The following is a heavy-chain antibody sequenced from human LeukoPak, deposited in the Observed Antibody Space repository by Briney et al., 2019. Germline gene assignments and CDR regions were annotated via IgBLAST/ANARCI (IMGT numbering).Heavy chain of an antibody. V-gene: IGHV4-39*01. J-gene: IGHJ6*03. CDR1: GGSISSSSYH. D-gene: IGHD3-10*01. CDR2: IYYSGST. Sequence: PSETLSLTCTVSGGSISSSSYHWGWIHQPPGKGLEWIGSIYYSGSTYYNPSLKSRVTISVDTSKNQFSLKLSSVTAADTAVYYCARVSSKATVRGLITKKNYYYYYMDVWGKGTTVTISS. CDR3: ARVSSKATVRGLITKKNYYYYYMDV.